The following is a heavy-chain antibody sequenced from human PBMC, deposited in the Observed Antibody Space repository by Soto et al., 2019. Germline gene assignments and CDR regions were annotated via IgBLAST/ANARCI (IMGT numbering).Heavy chain of an antibody. CDR1: GGSFSGYY. CDR3: ARLTTVTKRYYYYYMDV. CDR2: INHSGST. Sequence: PSETLSLTCAVYGGSFSGYYWSWIRQPPGKGLEWIGEINHSGSTNYNPSLKSRVTISVDTSKNQFSLKLSSVTAADTAVYYCARLTTVTKRYYYYYMDVWGKGTTVTVS. V-gene: IGHV4-34*01. D-gene: IGHD4-17*01. J-gene: IGHJ6*03.